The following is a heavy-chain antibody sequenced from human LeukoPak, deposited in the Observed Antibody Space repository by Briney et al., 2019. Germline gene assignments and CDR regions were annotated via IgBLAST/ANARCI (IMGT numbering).Heavy chain of an antibody. J-gene: IGHJ4*02. CDR2: ISSSGSTI. D-gene: IGHD2-15*01. CDR3: ASNLLPDDD. CDR1: GFTFSSYS. Sequence: PGGSLRLSCAASGFTFSSYSMDWVRQAPGKGLEWVSYISSSGSTIYYADSVKGRFTISRDNAKNSLYLQRSSLRAADTAVYYCASNLLPDDDWGQGTLVTVSS. V-gene: IGHV3-48*01.